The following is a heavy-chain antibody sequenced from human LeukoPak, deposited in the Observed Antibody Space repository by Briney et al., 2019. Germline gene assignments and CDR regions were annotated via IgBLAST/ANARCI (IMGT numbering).Heavy chain of an antibody. V-gene: IGHV3-15*01. D-gene: IGHD6-19*01. J-gene: IGHJ4*02. CDR2: IISKSGGGTT. CDR3: ATHSNVWLLGN. CDR1: GFTFTDVW. Sequence: PGGSLRLPCAASGFTFTDVWMSWVRQTPGKGLEWVGRIISKSGGGTTDYAAPVKGRFTISRDDSKNMLYLQMNSLKAEDTAVYYCATHSNVWLLGNWGQGTLVTASP.